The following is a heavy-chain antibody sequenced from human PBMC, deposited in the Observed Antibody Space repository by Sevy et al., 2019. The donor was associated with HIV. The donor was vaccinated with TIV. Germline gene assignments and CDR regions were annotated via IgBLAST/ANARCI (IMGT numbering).Heavy chain of an antibody. J-gene: IGHJ4*02. D-gene: IGHD6-13*01. CDR1: GYTFTSYG. Sequence: ASVKVSCKASGYTFTSYGISWVRQAPGQGLEWMGWISAYNGNTNYAQKLQGRVTMTTDTSTSTAYMELRSLRSDDTAMYYCARDRSPRYSSSWYYFDYWGQGTLVTVSS. CDR3: ARDRSPRYSSSWYYFDY. CDR2: ISAYNGNT. V-gene: IGHV1-18*01.